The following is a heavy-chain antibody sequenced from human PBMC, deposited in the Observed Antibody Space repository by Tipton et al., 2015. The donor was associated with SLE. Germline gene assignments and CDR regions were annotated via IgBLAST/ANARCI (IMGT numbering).Heavy chain of an antibody. CDR3: AGYSSSWYENY. Sequence: SLRLSCAASGFTFSSYWMSWVRQAPGKGLEWVSVIYSGGSTYYADSVKGRFTISRHNSKNTLYLQMNSLRAEDTAVYYCAGYSSSWYENYWGQGTLVTVSS. J-gene: IGHJ4*02. V-gene: IGHV3-53*04. D-gene: IGHD6-13*01. CDR1: GFTFSSYW. CDR2: IYSGGST.